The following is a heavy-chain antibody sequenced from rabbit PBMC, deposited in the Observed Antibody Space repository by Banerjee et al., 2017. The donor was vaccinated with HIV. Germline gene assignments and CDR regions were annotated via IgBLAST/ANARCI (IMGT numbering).Heavy chain of an antibody. Sequence: LEESGGGLVKPGGTLTLTCTVSGFSFSSNWICWVRQAPGKGLEWIACIDTNDGDTDYANWPKGRFTISKTSSTTVTLQMTSLTAADTATYFCARDLPGVIGWNFGWWGQGTLVTVS. CDR3: ARDLPGVIGWNFGW. V-gene: IGHV1S45*01. D-gene: IGHD1-1*01. CDR1: GFSFSSNW. J-gene: IGHJ4*01. CDR2: IDTNDGDT.